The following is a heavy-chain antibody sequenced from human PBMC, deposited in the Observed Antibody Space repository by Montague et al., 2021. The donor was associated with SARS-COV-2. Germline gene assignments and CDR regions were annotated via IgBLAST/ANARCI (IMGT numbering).Heavy chain of an antibody. CDR2: VNHSGST. CDR1: GGSFSGYY. J-gene: IGHJ3*02. CDR3: ARGQVTIFGVLIMLPAAGALDI. D-gene: IGHD3-3*01. V-gene: IGHV4-34*01. Sequence: SETLSLTCAVYGGSFSGYYWSWIRQPPGKGLEWIGEVNHSGSTNYNPSLKSRVTISVDTSKNQFSLKMNSVSAADTAVYYCARGQVTIFGVLIMLPAAGALDIWGRWTMVSVSS.